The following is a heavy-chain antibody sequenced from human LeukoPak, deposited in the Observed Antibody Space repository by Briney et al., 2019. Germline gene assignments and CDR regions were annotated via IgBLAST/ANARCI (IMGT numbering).Heavy chain of an antibody. J-gene: IGHJ6*02. CDR1: GGSFSGYY. D-gene: IGHD2-2*01. V-gene: IGHV4-34*01. Sequence: PSETLSLTCAVYGGSFSGYYWSWIRQPPGKGLEWIGEINHSGSTNYNPSLKIRVTISVDTSKNQFSLKLSSVNAADTAVYYCARHRGYCGSTSCLFGSYYGMDVWGQGTTVTVSS. CDR2: INHSGST. CDR3: ARHRGYCGSTSCLFGSYYGMDV.